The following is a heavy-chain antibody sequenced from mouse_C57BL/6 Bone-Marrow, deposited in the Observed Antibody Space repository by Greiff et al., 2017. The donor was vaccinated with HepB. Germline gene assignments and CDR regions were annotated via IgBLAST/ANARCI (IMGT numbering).Heavy chain of an antibody. CDR2: IYPRDGST. CDR3: ARSGWLRAGLDY. D-gene: IGHD2-2*01. Sequence: WMTQRPEQGLEWIGYIYPRDGSTKYNEKFKGKATLTADKSSSTAYMQLNSLTSEDSAVYFCARSGWLRAGLDYWGQGTTLTVSS. V-gene: IGHV1-78*01. J-gene: IGHJ2*01.